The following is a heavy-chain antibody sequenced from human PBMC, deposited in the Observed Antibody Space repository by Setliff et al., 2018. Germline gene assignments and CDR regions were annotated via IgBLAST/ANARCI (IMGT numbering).Heavy chain of an antibody. Sequence: GGSLRLSCAASGFTFRGYSMKWVRQAPGKGLEWVSYISGSGSTIYYADSVKGRFTISRDNAKTSLYLQMNSLRADDTAVYYCARAPHVSGNFGWFDPWGQGTLVTVSS. D-gene: IGHD3-10*01. CDR3: ARAPHVSGNFGWFDP. J-gene: IGHJ5*02. V-gene: IGHV3-48*01. CDR2: ISGSGSTI. CDR1: GFTFRGYS.